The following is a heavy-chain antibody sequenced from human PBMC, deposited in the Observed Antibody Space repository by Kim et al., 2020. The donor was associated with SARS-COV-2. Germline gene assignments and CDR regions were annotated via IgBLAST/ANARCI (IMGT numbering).Heavy chain of an antibody. D-gene: IGHD2-2*01. V-gene: IGHV3-23*01. CDR3: AKDRGYCSSTSCYGLDY. J-gene: IGHJ4*02. CDR1: GFTFSSYA. Sequence: GGSLRLSCAASGFTFSSYAMSWVRQAPGKGLEWVSAISGSGGSTYYADSVKGRFTISRDNSKNTLYLQMNSLRAEDTAVYYCAKDRGYCSSTSCYGLDYWGQGTLVTVSS. CDR2: ISGSGGST.